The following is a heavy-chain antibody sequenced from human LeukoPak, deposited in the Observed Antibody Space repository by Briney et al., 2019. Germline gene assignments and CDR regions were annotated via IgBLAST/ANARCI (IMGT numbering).Heavy chain of an antibody. D-gene: IGHD3-3*01. CDR1: GFTFSSYW. CDR2: IKPDGSEK. J-gene: IGHJ6*03. Sequence: GGSLRLSCAASGFTFSSYWMSWVRQAPGKGLEWVANIKPDGSEKYYVASVKGRFSISRDKAKNSLYLQMNYLRVEDTAVYYCARVVNYDFWSGYSNYMDVWGRGTTVTVSS. V-gene: IGHV3-7*01. CDR3: ARVVNYDFWSGYSNYMDV.